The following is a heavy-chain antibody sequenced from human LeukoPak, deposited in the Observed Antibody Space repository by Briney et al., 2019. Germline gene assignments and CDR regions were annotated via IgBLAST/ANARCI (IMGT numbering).Heavy chain of an antibody. Sequence: GGSLRLPCAASGFTFSSYWMHWVRQAPGKGLVWVSRINSDGSSTSYADSVKGRFTISRDNAKNTLYLQMNSLRAEDTAVYYCAKDNLYGSGSYYDYWGQGTLVTVSS. CDR3: AKDNLYGSGSYYDY. V-gene: IGHV3-74*01. CDR1: GFTFSSYW. J-gene: IGHJ4*02. CDR2: INSDGSST. D-gene: IGHD3-10*01.